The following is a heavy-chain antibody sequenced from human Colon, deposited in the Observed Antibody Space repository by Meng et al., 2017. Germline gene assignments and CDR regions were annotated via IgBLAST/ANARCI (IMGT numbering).Heavy chain of an antibody. CDR1: GAAYNIRSYY. Sequence: PRQGSGPGLAKPSGSSSPTFTVTGAAYNIRSYYWAWVRQAPGKGLEWIGSINNSGKNYYNSSLKSRVTILVDTSKNQFSLKLTSVPAADTAVYLCARLVTTVTTGNWFDPWGQGTLVTVSS. V-gene: IGHV4-39*07. D-gene: IGHD4-17*01. CDR2: INNSGKN. CDR3: ARLVTTVTTGNWFDP. J-gene: IGHJ5*02.